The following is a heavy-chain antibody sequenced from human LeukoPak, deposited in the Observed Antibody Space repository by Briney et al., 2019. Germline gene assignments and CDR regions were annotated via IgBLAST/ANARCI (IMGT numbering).Heavy chain of an antibody. V-gene: IGHV3-33*01. CDR2: VWYDGSNR. J-gene: IGHJ4*02. Sequence: GRSLRLSCAASGFTFSSNGMHWVRQAPGKGLEWVAFVWYDGSNRNYADSVKGRFTISRDNSKNTLDLQMNSLRAEDTAVYYCAREGLLPRYCGGDCYSNYFDYWGQGTLVTVSS. CDR1: GFTFSSNG. CDR3: AREGLLPRYCGGDCYSNYFDY. D-gene: IGHD2-21*02.